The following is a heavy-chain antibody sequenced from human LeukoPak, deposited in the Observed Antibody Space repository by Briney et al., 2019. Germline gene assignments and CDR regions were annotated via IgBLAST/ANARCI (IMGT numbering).Heavy chain of an antibody. CDR3: AKDLGDPGGA. J-gene: IGHJ3*01. V-gene: IGHV3-21*01. CDR1: GFSFRTYT. D-gene: IGHD2-21*02. Sequence: GGSLRLSCAASGFSFRTYTVNWVRQAPGKGPEWVSSISYNGIYTYYADSVKGRFTISRDNAKNSLYLQMHSLTVEDTAMYYCAKDLGDPGGAWGQGTMVTVSS. CDR2: ISYNGIYT.